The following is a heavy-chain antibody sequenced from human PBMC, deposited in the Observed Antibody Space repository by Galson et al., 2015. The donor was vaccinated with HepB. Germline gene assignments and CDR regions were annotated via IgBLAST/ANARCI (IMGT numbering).Heavy chain of an antibody. CDR2: INPSSGRT. J-gene: IGHJ4*02. V-gene: IGHV1-46*01. Sequence: SVKVSCKASGYTFTSFYIHWVRQAPGQGLQWMGRINPSSGRTSYAQKFQGRVTMTRTTSTSTAYMELSSLGSEDTAVYYCARGSGTYPEDYWGQGTRVTVSS. D-gene: IGHD1-26*01. CDR1: GYTFTSFY. CDR3: ARGSGTYPEDY.